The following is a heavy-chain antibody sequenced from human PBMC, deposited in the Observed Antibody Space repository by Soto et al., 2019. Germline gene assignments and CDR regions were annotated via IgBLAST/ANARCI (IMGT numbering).Heavy chain of an antibody. CDR3: AGEYVDWLPKADYYYGMDV. Sequence: QVQLVESGGGLVKPGGSLRLSCAASGFTFSDYYMSWIRQAPGKGLEWVSYISSSGSTIYYADSVKGRFTISRDNAKNSLYLQMNSLRAEDTAVYYCAGEYVDWLPKADYYYGMDVWGQGTTVTVSS. V-gene: IGHV3-11*01. CDR2: ISSSGSTI. CDR1: GFTFSDYY. J-gene: IGHJ6*02. D-gene: IGHD3-9*01.